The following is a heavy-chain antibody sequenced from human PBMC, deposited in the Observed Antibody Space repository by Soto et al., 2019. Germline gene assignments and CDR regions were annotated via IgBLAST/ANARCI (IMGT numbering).Heavy chain of an antibody. CDR2: INWSSGSI. Sequence: GGSLRLSCAASGFTFDGHAMHWVRQAPGKGLEWVSGINWSSGSIGYADSVKGRFTISRDNAKNSLYLQMNSLRAEDTALYYCAKDMAPRGVYNWGSPQYYFDYWGQGTLVTVSS. J-gene: IGHJ4*02. CDR3: AKDMAPRGVYNWGSPQYYFDY. V-gene: IGHV3-9*01. D-gene: IGHD3-16*01. CDR1: GFTFDGHA.